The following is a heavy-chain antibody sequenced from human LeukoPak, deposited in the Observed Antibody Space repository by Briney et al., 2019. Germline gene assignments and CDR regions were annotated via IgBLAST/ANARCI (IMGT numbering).Heavy chain of an antibody. Sequence: GESLKISCTGSGYSFISYWIGWVRQMPGKGLEWMGIIYPGDSDTRYSPSFQGQVTISADKSISTAYLQWSSLKASDTAMYYCARRWLQSGSINNFDYWGQGTLVTVSS. CDR2: IYPGDSDT. J-gene: IGHJ4*02. V-gene: IGHV5-51*01. CDR3: ARRWLQSGSINNFDY. D-gene: IGHD5-24*01. CDR1: GYSFISYW.